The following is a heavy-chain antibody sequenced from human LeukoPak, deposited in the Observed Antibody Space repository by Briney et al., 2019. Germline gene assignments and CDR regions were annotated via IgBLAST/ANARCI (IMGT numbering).Heavy chain of an antibody. Sequence: TGGSLRLSCAASGFTFSSYAMHWVRQAPGKGLEWVAVISYDGSNKYYADSVKGRFTISRDNSKNTLYLQMNSLRAEDTAVYYCASGYSYGNLDYWGQGTLVTVSS. CDR1: GFTFSSYA. D-gene: IGHD5-18*01. V-gene: IGHV3-30-3*01. J-gene: IGHJ4*02. CDR3: ASGYSYGNLDY. CDR2: ISYDGSNK.